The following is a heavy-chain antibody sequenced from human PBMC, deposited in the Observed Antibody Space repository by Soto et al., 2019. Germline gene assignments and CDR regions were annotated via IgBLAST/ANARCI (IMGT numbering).Heavy chain of an antibody. CDR3: AKEKDYDYVWGSSRYTSDY. V-gene: IGHV3-23*04. D-gene: IGHD3-16*02. J-gene: IGHJ4*02. CDR2: LSGSGGT. CDR1: GFTFSGYA. Sequence: EVQLVESGGGLVQPGGSLRLSCTASGFTFSGYAMSWVRQAPGKGLEWVSGLSGSGGTLYADSVKGRFTISRDNSKNTLYLQMNSLRAEDAAIYYCAKEKDYDYVWGSSRYTSDYWGQGTLVTVSS.